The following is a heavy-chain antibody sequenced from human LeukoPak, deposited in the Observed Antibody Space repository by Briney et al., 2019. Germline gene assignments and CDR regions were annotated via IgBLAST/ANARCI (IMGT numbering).Heavy chain of an antibody. V-gene: IGHV4-61*02. CDR2: IYTSGST. CDR3: ARGSMIEAFDI. D-gene: IGHD3-22*01. CDR1: GGSISSGSYY. Sequence: SETLSLTCTVSGGSISSGSYYWSWIRQPAGKGLEWIGRIYTSGSTNYNPSLKSRVTISVDTSKNQFSLKLSSVTAADTAVYYCARGSMIEAFDIWGQGTMVTVSS. J-gene: IGHJ3*02.